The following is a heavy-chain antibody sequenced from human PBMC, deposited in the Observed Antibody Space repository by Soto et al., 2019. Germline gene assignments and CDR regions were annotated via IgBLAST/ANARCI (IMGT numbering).Heavy chain of an antibody. CDR3: ANNIAARYFDY. J-gene: IGHJ4*02. V-gene: IGHV3-23*01. CDR2: XXGXGXXX. D-gene: IGHD6-6*01. CDR1: GFTFSSYA. Sequence: GGSLRLSCAASGFTFSSYAMGWVRQAPGKGLXWVSXXXGXGXXXYXXXXVKGRFTISRDNSKNTLYLQMNSLRAEDTAVYYCANNIAARYFDYWGQGTLVTVSS.